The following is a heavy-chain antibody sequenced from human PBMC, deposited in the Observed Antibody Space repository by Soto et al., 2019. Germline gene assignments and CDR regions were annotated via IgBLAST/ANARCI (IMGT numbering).Heavy chain of an antibody. Sequence: QVQLQESGPGLEKPSETLSLTCTVAGASISDYFWTWVRQPPGKGLEWIGYFYYGETTNKKSSVNRRFTVPVDTSESQFSLKVTSVTTADTAVYYCARGTYCGSDCYWTLDYWGQGKMVTVSS. J-gene: IGHJ4*02. CDR1: GASISDYF. CDR3: ARGTYCGSDCYWTLDY. D-gene: IGHD2-21*02. V-gene: IGHV4-59*01. CDR2: FYYGETT.